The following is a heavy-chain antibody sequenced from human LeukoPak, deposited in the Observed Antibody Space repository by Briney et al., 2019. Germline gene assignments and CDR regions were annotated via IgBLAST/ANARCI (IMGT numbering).Heavy chain of an antibody. D-gene: IGHD3-22*01. CDR2: INPNSGGT. CDR3: ARVNDSSGYSFDY. J-gene: IGHJ4*02. Sequence: GASVKVSCKASGYTFTGYYMHWVRQAPGQGLEWMGWINPNSGGTNYAQKFQGRVTMTRNTSISTAYMELSSLRSEDTAVYYCARVNDSSGYSFDYWGQGTLVTVSS. CDR1: GYTFTGYY. V-gene: IGHV1-2*02.